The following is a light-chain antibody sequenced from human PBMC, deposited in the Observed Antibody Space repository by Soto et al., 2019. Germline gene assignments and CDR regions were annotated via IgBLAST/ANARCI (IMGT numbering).Light chain of an antibody. Sequence: QSVLTQPRSVSGSPGQSVTISCTGTSSDIGGYNYVPWYQQHPGKAPKLMIYTVTKRPSGVPDRFSGSKSDNTASLTISGLQADDEADYYCCSYAGRSSYVFGTGTKVTVL. V-gene: IGLV2-11*01. CDR3: CSYAGRSSYV. J-gene: IGLJ1*01. CDR1: SSDIGGYNY. CDR2: TVT.